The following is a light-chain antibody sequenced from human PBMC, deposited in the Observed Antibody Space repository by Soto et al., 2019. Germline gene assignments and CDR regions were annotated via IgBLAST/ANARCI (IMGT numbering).Light chain of an antibody. V-gene: IGKV3-15*01. J-gene: IGKJ2*01. CDR1: QSVSSN. Sequence: EIVMTQSPATLPVSPGERATLSCRASQSVSSNLAWYQQKPGQAPTLLIYGASARASGIPARFSGSGSGTEITLTISSLQSEDFAVYYCQHYNNWPFTFGQGTKLESK. CDR3: QHYNNWPFT. CDR2: GAS.